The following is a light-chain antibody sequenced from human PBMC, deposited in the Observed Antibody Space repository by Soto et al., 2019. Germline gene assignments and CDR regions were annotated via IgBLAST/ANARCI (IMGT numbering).Light chain of an antibody. CDR2: AAS. Sequence: DIQMTQSPSSLSASVGDRVTITCRASQGISNYLAWYKQEPGKVPKLLIYAASTLQSGVPSRFSGSGSGTNFSPTKTTRQPECFAIYDCQQYNSAPRASGQGPKVKIK. CDR3: QQYNSAPRA. V-gene: IGKV1-27*01. J-gene: IGKJ1*01. CDR1: QGISNY.